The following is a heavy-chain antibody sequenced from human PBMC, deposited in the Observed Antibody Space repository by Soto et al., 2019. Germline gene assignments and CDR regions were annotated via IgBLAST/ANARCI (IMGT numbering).Heavy chain of an antibody. CDR3: ARTYSNYDYYYYGMDV. D-gene: IGHD4-4*01. CDR2: IDPSDSYT. V-gene: IGHV5-10-1*01. CDR1: GYSFTSYW. Sequence: GESLKISCKGSGYSFTSYWISWVRQMPGKGLEWMGRIDPSDSYTNYSPSFQGHVTISADKSISTAYLQWSSLKASDTAMYYCARTYSNYDYYYYGMDVWGQGTTVTVSS. J-gene: IGHJ6*02.